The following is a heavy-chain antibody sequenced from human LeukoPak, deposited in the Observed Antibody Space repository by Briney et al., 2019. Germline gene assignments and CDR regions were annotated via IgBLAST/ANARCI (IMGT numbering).Heavy chain of an antibody. V-gene: IGHV3-30-3*01. CDR3: VRDSRQSTGWHFDY. D-gene: IGHD6-19*01. CDR2: IPYAGSNK. Sequence: GGTLILSSAPPVFPFRSYSLHSPRQAPFKRLDCVAIIPYAGSNKYYADSVKGRFTISRDNSQNTLYLQMDSLRAEDTAIYYCVRDSRQSTGWHFDYWGQGTLVTVSS. J-gene: IGHJ4*02. CDR1: VFPFRSYS.